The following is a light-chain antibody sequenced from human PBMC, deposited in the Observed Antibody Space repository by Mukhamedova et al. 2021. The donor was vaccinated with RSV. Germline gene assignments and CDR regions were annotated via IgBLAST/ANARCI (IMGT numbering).Light chain of an antibody. CDR3: CSYAGSYTPLYV. CDR2: DVS. J-gene: IGLJ1*01. Sequence: VTISCTGTSSDVGGYNYVSWYQQHPGKAPKLMICDVSKRPSGVPDRFSGSKSGNTASLTISGLQAEDEADYYCCSYAGSYTPLYV. V-gene: IGLV2-11*01. CDR1: SSDVGGYNY.